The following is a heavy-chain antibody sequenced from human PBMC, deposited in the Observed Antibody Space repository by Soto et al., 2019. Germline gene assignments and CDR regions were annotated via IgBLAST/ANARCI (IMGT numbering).Heavy chain of an antibody. J-gene: IGHJ6*02. Sequence: ASVKVSCKSSGYTFSMSGISWVRQAPGQGLEWMGWISGYNGNTNYEQKFQDRVTMTTDTSTNTAYMELRSLRSDDTAVYYCAREGPRPYYYYGMDVWGQGTTVTVSS. CDR2: ISGYNGNT. CDR1: GYTFSMSG. V-gene: IGHV1-18*01. CDR3: AREGPRPYYYYGMDV.